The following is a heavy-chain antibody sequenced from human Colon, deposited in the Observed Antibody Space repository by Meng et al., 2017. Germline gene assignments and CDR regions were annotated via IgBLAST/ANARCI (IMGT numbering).Heavy chain of an antibody. J-gene: IGHJ5*01. Sequence: QWQLLGSGPGLVKPSQTLSLTCNVSGDSITSGGYYWSWIRQHPGKGLEWIGYIDHSGTTYDNPSLKTRLTMSVDTSKNQFSLKLTSVTAADTAVYYCARVVSLVVKGNWFDSWGQGTLVTVSS. CDR3: ARVVSLVVKGNWFDS. CDR1: GDSITSGGYY. CDR2: IDHSGTT. D-gene: IGHD2-15*01. V-gene: IGHV4-31*03.